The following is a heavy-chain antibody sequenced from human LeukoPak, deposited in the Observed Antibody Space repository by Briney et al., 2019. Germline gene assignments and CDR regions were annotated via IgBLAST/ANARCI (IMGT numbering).Heavy chain of an antibody. CDR2: IYYSGST. CDR1: GGSISSYY. D-gene: IGHD3-22*01. Sequence: SETLSLTCTVSGGSISSYYWSWIRQPPGKGLEWIGYIYYSGSTNYNPSLKSRVTISVDTSKNQFSLKLSSVTAADTAVYYCARDAPLMEYYYDRSGFVWFDPWGQGTLVTVSS. V-gene: IGHV4-59*01. CDR3: ARDAPLMEYYYDRSGFVWFDP. J-gene: IGHJ5*02.